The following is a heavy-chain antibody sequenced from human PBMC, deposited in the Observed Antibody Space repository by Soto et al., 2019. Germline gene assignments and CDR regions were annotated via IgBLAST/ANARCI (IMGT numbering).Heavy chain of an antibody. Sequence: QVHLVQSGGEIKNPGASVKVSCKASGYMFTNYGINWVRQAPGQGLEWMGWISGYNAKTKYAQKFQGRVSLTTAESTTTANMELRILISDDTAIYYCVRDYYYDNSGPLAYWGQGTLVTVSS. D-gene: IGHD3-22*01. CDR3: VRDYYYDNSGPLAY. CDR2: ISGYNAKT. CDR1: GYMFTNYG. V-gene: IGHV1-18*01. J-gene: IGHJ4*02.